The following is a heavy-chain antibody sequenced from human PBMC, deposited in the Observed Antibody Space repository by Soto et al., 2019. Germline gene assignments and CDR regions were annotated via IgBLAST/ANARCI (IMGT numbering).Heavy chain of an antibody. D-gene: IGHD3-10*01. J-gene: IGHJ4*02. V-gene: IGHV3-53*01. CDR3: AGGFNYGYIDH. CDR2: IFGGGGT. CDR1: GFIVSSNY. Sequence: PGGSLRLSCEVSGFIVSSNYMSWVRRAPGRGLEWVSVIFGGGGTYYADSVKGRFTISKDNSKNKVYLQMNTLRAEDTAVYFCAGGFNYGYIDHWGQGTPVTVSS.